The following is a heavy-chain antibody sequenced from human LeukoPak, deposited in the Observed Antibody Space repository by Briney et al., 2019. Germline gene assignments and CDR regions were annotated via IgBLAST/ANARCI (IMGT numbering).Heavy chain of an antibody. CDR1: GFTFSSYA. V-gene: IGHV3-23*01. Sequence: GGSLRLSCAASGFTFSSYAMSWVRQAPGKGLEWVSAISGSGGSTYYADSVKGRFIISRDNSKNTLYLQMNSLRAEDTAVYYCASSQKRDYDILTGYSWAFDYWGQGTLVTVSS. CDR3: ASSQKRDYDILTGYSWAFDY. J-gene: IGHJ4*02. D-gene: IGHD3-9*01. CDR2: ISGSGGST.